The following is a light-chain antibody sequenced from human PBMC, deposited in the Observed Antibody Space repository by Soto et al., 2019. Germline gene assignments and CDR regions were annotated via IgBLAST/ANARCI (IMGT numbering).Light chain of an antibody. V-gene: IGKV1-17*01. CDR1: QGIRND. CDR3: QQYNGYSTWT. J-gene: IGKJ1*01. Sequence: DIQMTQSPSSLSASVGDRVTITCRASQGIRNDLGWYQQKPGKAPKCLIYAVSSLRSGVPSRFSGSGSGTEFTLTISSLQPDDFATYYCQQYNGYSTWTFGQGTKVDIK. CDR2: AVS.